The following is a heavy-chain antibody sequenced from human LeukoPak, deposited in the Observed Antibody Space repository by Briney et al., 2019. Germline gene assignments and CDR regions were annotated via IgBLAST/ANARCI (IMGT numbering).Heavy chain of an antibody. CDR3: ARGLMVRGVIISGY. CDR2: MNPNSGNT. Sequence: GASVKVSCKASGHTFTSYDINWVRQATGQGLEWMGWMNPNSGNTGYAQKFQGRVTMTRNTSISTAYMELSSLRSEDTAVYYCARGLMVRGVIISGYWGQGTLVTVSS. J-gene: IGHJ4*02. V-gene: IGHV1-8*01. CDR1: GHTFTSYD. D-gene: IGHD3-10*01.